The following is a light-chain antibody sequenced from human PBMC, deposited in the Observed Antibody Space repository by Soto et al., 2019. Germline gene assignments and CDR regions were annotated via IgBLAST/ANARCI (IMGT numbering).Light chain of an antibody. Sequence: IVLTQSPGTLSLSPGERATLSCRASQSVTSNYLAWYQHKPGQAPRLLIYGASSRATGVPDRFSGSGSGTDFTLTISRLEPEDFAVYYCHQYGWSNTFGQGTKLEIK. J-gene: IGKJ2*01. CDR2: GAS. CDR1: QSVTSNY. V-gene: IGKV3-20*01. CDR3: HQYGWSNT.